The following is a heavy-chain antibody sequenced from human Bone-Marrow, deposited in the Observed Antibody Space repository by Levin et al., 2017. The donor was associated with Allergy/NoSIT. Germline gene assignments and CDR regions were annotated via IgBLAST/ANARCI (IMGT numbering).Heavy chain of an antibody. V-gene: IGHV1-2*02. CDR3: AGGNLGYCSGGSCYAEDYFDY. CDR1: GYTFTGYY. CDR2: INPNSGGT. Sequence: ASVKVSCKASGYTFTGYYMHWVRQAPGQGLEWMGWINPNSGGTNYAQKFQGRVTMTRDTSISTAYMELSRLRSDDTAVYYCAGGNLGYCSGGSCYAEDYFDYWGQGTLVTVSS. D-gene: IGHD2-15*01. J-gene: IGHJ4*02.